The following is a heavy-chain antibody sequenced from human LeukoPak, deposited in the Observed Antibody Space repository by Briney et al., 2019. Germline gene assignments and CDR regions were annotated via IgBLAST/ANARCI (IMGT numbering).Heavy chain of an antibody. CDR2: ISTSGGIT. CDR3: AYIAGWRFDY. V-gene: IGHV1-46*01. J-gene: IGHJ4*02. CDR1: GYTFTNYY. Sequence: VASVKVSCKASGYTFTNYYMHWVRQAPGQGLEWMGMISTSGGITTYAQKFQGRVTMTRDTSTSTVYMELSSLRSEDTAVYYCAYIAGWRFDYWGRGVLITVSS. D-gene: IGHD5-24*01.